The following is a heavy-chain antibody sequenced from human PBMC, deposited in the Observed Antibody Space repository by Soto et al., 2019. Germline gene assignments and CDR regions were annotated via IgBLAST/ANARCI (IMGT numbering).Heavy chain of an antibody. J-gene: IGHJ3*02. D-gene: IGHD2-15*01. CDR2: INPSGGST. CDR3: AGPLGGNGGVDAFDI. Sequence: QVQLVQSGAEVKKPGASVKVSCKASGYTFTSYYMHWVRQAPGQGLEWMGIINPSGGSTSYGQKFQGRVTMTRDTSTSTVYMELSSLRSEDTAVYYCAGPLGGNGGVDAFDIWGQGTMVTVSS. V-gene: IGHV1-46*01. CDR1: GYTFTSYY.